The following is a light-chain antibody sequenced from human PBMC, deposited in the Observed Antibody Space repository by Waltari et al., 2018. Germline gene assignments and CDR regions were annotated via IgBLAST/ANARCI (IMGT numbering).Light chain of an antibody. CDR1: SGSLSSTSY. J-gene: IGLJ3*02. CDR2: KAN. Sequence: QTVVTQEPSLSVSPGGTVTLTCALSSGSLSSTSYASWYQQSPGPTPRTLGDKANIRSAGVPDRFSGSVLGNKAVLIITGAQAEDESTYYCLLYMGSGIWVFGGGTKLTVL. CDR3: LLYMGSGIWV. V-gene: IGLV8-61*01.